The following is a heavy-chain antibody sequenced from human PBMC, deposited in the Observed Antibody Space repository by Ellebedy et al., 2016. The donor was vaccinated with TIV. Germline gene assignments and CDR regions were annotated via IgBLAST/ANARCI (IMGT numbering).Heavy chain of an antibody. CDR2: ISVDGSKE. CDR1: GFTFSHYA. J-gene: IGHJ4*02. Sequence: GGSLRLXCAASGFTFSHYAMHCVRQAPGKGLEWVTLISVDGSKEYYADSVKGRFTVSRDNSENTLYLQMNSLRTEDTAVYYCAREENSGWDWVGKYWGQGALVTVSS. D-gene: IGHD3-22*01. CDR3: AREENSGWDWVGKY. V-gene: IGHV3-30-3*01.